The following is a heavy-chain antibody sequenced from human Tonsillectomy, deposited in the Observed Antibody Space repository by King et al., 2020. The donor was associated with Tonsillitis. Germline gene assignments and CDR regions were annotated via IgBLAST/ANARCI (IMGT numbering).Heavy chain of an antibody. CDR1: GFSFSNAW. Sequence: QLVQSGGGLVKPGGSLRLSCAASGFSFSNAWMSWVRQAPGKGLEWVGRIRSKTDGGTTDYAAPVKGRFTISRDDSKNTLYLQMNSLQTEDAAVYYCTAGIVGATGVFYWGQGTLVTVSS. J-gene: IGHJ4*02. CDR2: IRSKTDGGTT. CDR3: TAGIVGATGVFY. D-gene: IGHD1-26*01. V-gene: IGHV3-15*01.